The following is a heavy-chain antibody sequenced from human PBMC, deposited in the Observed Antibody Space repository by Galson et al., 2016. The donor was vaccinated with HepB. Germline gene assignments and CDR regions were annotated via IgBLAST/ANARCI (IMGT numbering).Heavy chain of an antibody. D-gene: IGHD6-19*01. CDR2: IYPGDSNP. CDR1: EYSFSSYW. V-gene: IGHV5-51*01. Sequence: QSGAEVKKPGESLKISCKGSEYSFSSYWIGWVRQMPGKGLEWIGIIYPGDSNPRYSPSFQGHVTISADESVNTAYLQWSSLKASDHAIYYCAEHRCSSAWDLRGACDVWGQGTVGTVSS. CDR3: AEHRCSSAWDLRGACDV. J-gene: IGHJ3*01.